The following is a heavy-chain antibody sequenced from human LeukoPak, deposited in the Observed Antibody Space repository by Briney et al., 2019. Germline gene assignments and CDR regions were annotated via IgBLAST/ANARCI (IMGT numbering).Heavy chain of an antibody. CDR2: ISYAGSDK. Sequence: GGSLRLSCAASGFTFSSHGIHWVRQAPGKGLEWVAVISYAGSDKYYADPVKGRFTISRDNSKNTLYLQMNSLRAEDTAVYYCAKSSSGGWYLLGDAFDIWGQGTMVTVSS. J-gene: IGHJ3*02. D-gene: IGHD6-19*01. CDR3: AKSSSGGWYLLGDAFDI. V-gene: IGHV3-30*18. CDR1: GFTFSSHG.